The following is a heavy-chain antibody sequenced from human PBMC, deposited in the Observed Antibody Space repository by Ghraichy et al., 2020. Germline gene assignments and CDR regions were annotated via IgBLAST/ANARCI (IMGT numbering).Heavy chain of an antibody. V-gene: IGHV1-8*01. CDR1: GYTFTSYD. D-gene: IGHD6-19*01. CDR3: ARVGHSSGWYQVGYYYYYGMDV. CDR2: MNPNSGNT. J-gene: IGHJ6*02. Sequence: KVSCKASGYTFTSYDINWVRQATGQGLEWMGWMNPNSGNTGYAQKFQGRVTMTRNTSISTAYMELSSLRSEDTAVYYCARVGHSSGWYQVGYYYYYGMDVWGQGTTVTVSS.